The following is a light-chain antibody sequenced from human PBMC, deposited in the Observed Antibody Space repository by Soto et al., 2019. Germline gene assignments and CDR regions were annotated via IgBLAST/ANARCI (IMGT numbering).Light chain of an antibody. CDR1: QGIRSY. CDR2: IAS. J-gene: IGKJ5*01. CDR3: QQLDSMPIT. V-gene: IGKV1-9*01. Sequence: QLTQSASSLSASVGDRVAITCRASQGIRSYLAWYQQKKGEAPKIMISIASILQSGVPSRFSGSGSGTDFVLTISSLQTEDSATYYCQQLDSMPITFGQGTRLEIK.